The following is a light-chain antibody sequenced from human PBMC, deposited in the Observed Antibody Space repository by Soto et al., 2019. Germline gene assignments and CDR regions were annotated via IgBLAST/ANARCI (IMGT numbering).Light chain of an antibody. J-gene: IGLJ1*01. V-gene: IGLV2-8*01. CDR2: EVS. CDR3: SSYAGSNTIYV. Sequence: QSALTQPPSASGSPGQSVTISCPGTSSDVGGYNYVSWYQQHPGKAPKLMIYEVSKRPSGVPDRFSGSKSGNTASLTVSGLQAEDEADYYCSSYAGSNTIYVFGTGTKVTVL. CDR1: SSDVGGYNY.